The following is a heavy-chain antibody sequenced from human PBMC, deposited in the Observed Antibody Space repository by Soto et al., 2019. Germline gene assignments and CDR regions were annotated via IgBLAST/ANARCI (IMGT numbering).Heavy chain of an antibody. CDR2: IFYRGDT. J-gene: IGHJ4*02. CDR3: ASLQVPGNFDY. D-gene: IGHD6-13*01. CDR1: GGSISTSNYY. V-gene: IGHV4-39*01. Sequence: SETLSLTCTVSGGSISTSNYYWAWVRQAPGKGPEWIANIFYRGDTYYHPSLRSRLTVSVDTSKNQFSLRLTSLTAADTAMYFCASLQVPGNFDYWGQGTLVTVSS.